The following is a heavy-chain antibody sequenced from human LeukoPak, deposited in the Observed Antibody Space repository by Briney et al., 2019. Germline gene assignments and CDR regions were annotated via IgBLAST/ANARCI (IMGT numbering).Heavy chain of an antibody. J-gene: IGHJ4*02. CDR2: IKEDGSEK. CDR3: ATGHVWFGELYRDY. Sequence: GSLRLSCAGSGFTFRSYWMSWVRQAPGKGLEWVANIKEDGSEKHYVDSVKGGFTISRDNAKNSLYLQMNSLRAEDTAVYYCATGHVWFGELYRDYWGQGTLVTVSS. CDR1: GFTFRSYW. D-gene: IGHD3-10*01. V-gene: IGHV3-7*01.